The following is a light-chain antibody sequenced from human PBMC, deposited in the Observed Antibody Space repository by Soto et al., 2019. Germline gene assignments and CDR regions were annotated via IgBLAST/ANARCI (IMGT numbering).Light chain of an antibody. CDR1: SGDIGSYNY. CDR3: SSYTSSSTYV. J-gene: IGLJ1*01. Sequence: QSVLTQPASVSGSPGQSITISCTGTSGDIGSYNYVSWYQQHPGKAPKLIIYEVTYRPSGVSNRFSGSKSGNTASLTISGLQAEDEADYYCSSYTSSSTYVFGPETKVTVL. CDR2: EVT. V-gene: IGLV2-14*01.